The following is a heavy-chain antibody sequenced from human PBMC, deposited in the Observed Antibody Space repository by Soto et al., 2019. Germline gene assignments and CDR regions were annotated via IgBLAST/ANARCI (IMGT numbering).Heavy chain of an antibody. CDR3: ARDLRWFGELGGNWFDP. V-gene: IGHV3-66*01. CDR2: IYSGGST. Sequence: GGSLRLSCAASGFTVSSNYMSWVRQAPGKGLEWVSVIYSGGSTYYADSVKGRFTISRDNSKNTLYLQMNSLRAEDTAVYYCARDLRWFGELGGNWFDPWGQGTLVTVSS. D-gene: IGHD3-10*01. CDR1: GFTVSSNY. J-gene: IGHJ5*02.